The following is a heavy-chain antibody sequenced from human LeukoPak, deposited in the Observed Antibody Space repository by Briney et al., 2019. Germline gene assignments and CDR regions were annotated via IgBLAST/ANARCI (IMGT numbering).Heavy chain of an antibody. J-gene: IGHJ4*02. CDR3: ARAAAAEDLMSY. CDR2: ISAYNGNT. V-gene: IGHV1-18*01. Sequence: ASVKVSCKASGGTFSSYAISWVRQAPGQGLEWMGWISAYNGNTNYAQKLQGRVTMTTDTSTSTAYMELRSLRSDDTAVYYCARAAAAEDLMSYWGQGTLVTVSS. D-gene: IGHD6-13*01. CDR1: GGTFSSYA.